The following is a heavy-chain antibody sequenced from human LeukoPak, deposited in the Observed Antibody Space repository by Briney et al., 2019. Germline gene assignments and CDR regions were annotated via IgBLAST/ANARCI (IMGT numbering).Heavy chain of an antibody. J-gene: IGHJ5*02. V-gene: IGHV4-38-2*02. CDR1: GYSISSGYY. CDR3: ARVPGGALNWFDP. CDR2: IYYRGST. Sequence: PSETLSLTCTVSGYSISSGYYWGWIRQPPGRGLEWIASIYYRGSTHYNPSLASLKSLVTISGDTSKNQFSLKLRSVTAADTSVYYCARVPGGALNWFDPWGQGTLVTVSS. D-gene: IGHD1-1*01.